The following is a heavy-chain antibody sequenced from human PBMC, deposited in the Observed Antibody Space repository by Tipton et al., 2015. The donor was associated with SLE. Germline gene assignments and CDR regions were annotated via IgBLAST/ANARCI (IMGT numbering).Heavy chain of an antibody. CDR2: IDNDGNKR. V-gene: IGHV3-30*03. J-gene: IGHJ4*02. CDR3: AREPKGFTFLDSPYYLDF. D-gene: IGHD3/OR15-3a*01. Sequence: SLRLSCAASGFTFSNYDMHWVRQAPGKGLEWVALIDNDGNKRYYADSVRGRFSISRANSKNTLYLQMNSLRSEDTAVYYCAREPKGFTFLDSPYYLDFWGQGTLVTVSS. CDR1: GFTFSNYD.